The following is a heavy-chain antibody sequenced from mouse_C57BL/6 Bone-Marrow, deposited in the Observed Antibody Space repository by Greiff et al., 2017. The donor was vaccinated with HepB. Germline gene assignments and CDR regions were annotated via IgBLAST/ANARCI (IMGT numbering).Heavy chain of an antibody. J-gene: IGHJ2*01. CDR1: GFTFSSYA. CDR2: ISDGGSYT. D-gene: IGHD3-2*02. CDR3: ASLDSSGYGY. Sequence: EVKLVESGGGLVKPGGSLKLSCAASGFTFSSYAMSWVRQTPEKRLEWVATISDGGSYTYYPDNVKGRFTISRDNAKNNLYLQMSHLKSEDTAMYYCASLDSSGYGYWGQGTTLTVSS. V-gene: IGHV5-4*03.